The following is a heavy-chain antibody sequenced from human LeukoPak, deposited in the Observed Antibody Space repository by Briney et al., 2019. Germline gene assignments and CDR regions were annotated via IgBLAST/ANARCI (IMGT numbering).Heavy chain of an antibody. J-gene: IGHJ4*02. CDR3: ARLYCISTSCYTIDY. CDR2: IYYSGST. Sequence: PSETLSLTCTVSGYSFDSGYYWGWIRQPPGKGLEWIANIYYSGSTSYNPSLKSRVTVSIDTSKNKFSLKLYSVSAADTALYYCARLYCISTSCYTIDYWGQGTLVNISS. D-gene: IGHD2-2*02. V-gene: IGHV4-38-2*02. CDR1: GYSFDSGYY.